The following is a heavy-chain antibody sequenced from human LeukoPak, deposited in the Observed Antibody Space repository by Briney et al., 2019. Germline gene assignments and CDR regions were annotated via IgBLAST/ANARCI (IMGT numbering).Heavy chain of an antibody. D-gene: IGHD6-13*01. CDR3: ARDPGGARAAEKDY. V-gene: IGHV1-2*02. CDR1: GYTFTGYY. Sequence: ASVKVSCKASGYTFTGYYMRWVRQAPGQGLEWMGWINPNSGGTNYAQKFQGRVTMTRDTSISTAYMELSRLRSDDTAVYYCARDPGGARAAEKDYWGQGTLVTVSS. CDR2: INPNSGGT. J-gene: IGHJ4*02.